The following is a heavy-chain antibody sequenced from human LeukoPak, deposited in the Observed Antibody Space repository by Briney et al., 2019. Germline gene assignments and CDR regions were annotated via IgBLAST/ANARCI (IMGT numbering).Heavy chain of an antibody. CDR2: INQDGSEK. Sequence: GGSLRLSCAASGFTFSSYWMSWVRQAPGKGLEWVANINQDGSEKYYVDSVKGRFTISRDNAKNSLYLQMNSQRAEDTAVYYCAREPMVRGVITTYFDYWGQGTLVTVSS. CDR3: AREPMVRGVITTYFDY. J-gene: IGHJ4*02. V-gene: IGHV3-7*03. D-gene: IGHD3-10*01. CDR1: GFTFSSYW.